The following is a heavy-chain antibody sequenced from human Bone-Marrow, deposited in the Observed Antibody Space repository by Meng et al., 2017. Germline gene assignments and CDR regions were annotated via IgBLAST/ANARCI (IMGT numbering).Heavy chain of an antibody. CDR2: IYNSGGT. Sequence: EVQLVDSGGGLIQPGGSLRLSCAASGFTVSSSYMSWVRQAPGTGLEWVSVIYNSGGTYYGDSVTGRFTISRDNSKNTVYLQMNGLRAEDTAVYYCVSDFVGWSEFWGQGTLVTVSS. J-gene: IGHJ4*02. D-gene: IGHD6-19*01. CDR3: VSDFVGWSEF. CDR1: GFTVSSSY. V-gene: IGHV3-53*01.